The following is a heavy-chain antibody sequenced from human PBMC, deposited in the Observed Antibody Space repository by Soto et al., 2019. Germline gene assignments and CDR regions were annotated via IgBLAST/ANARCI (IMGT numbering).Heavy chain of an antibody. CDR3: AHTVAPRISDY. CDR2: IYWDDDK. V-gene: IGHV2-5*02. CDR1: GFSLNTDDVG. D-gene: IGHD2-15*01. J-gene: IGHJ4*02. Sequence: SARSLVNHKQPLKMTCTFSGFSLNTDDVGVGWIRQPPRKALEWLALIYWDDDKRYSPSLESRLTITKDTSKNQVVLTMTNMDPVDTATYYCAHTVAPRISDYWGQGTQVTVSS.